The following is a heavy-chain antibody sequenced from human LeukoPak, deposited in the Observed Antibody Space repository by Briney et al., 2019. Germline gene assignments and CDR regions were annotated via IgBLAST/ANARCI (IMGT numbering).Heavy chain of an antibody. CDR1: GFTFNSHA. J-gene: IGHJ4*02. D-gene: IGHD3-16*01. CDR2: ITNSGENT. CDR3: AKGRGFRVWDPWDN. Sequence: GGPLRLSCAASGFTFNSHAMTWVRQAPGKGLEWVSGITNSGENTYYADSVKGRFTISRDNSKNTLFLEMNSLRVEDTAVYYCAKGRGFRVWDPWDNWGQGTLITVSS. V-gene: IGHV3-23*01.